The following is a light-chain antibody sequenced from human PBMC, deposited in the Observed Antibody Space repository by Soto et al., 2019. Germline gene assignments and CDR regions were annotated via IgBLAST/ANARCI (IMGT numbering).Light chain of an antibody. Sequence: AVQLTQSPSSLSASVGDRVTITCRASQGISSALAWYQQKPGNAPNLLIYDASNLESGVPSRFSGSGSGTDFTLTINILQPEDFATYYCQQFNSGPQITFGPGTKVNI. J-gene: IGKJ3*01. V-gene: IGKV1-13*02. CDR1: QGISSA. CDR3: QQFNSGPQIT. CDR2: DAS.